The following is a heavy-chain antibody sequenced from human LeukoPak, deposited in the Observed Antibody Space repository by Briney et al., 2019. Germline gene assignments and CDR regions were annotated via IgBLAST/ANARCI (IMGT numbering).Heavy chain of an antibody. CDR1: GFTVSSNY. CDR3: ARDSTSTTRIAARRIDY. J-gene: IGHJ4*02. D-gene: IGHD6-6*01. V-gene: IGHV3-66*02. Sequence: GGSLRLSCAASGFTVSSNYMSWVRQAPGKGLEWVSVIYSGGSTYYADSVKGRFTISRDNSKNTLYLQMNSLRAEDTAVYYCARDSTSTTRIAARRIDYWGQGTLVPVSS. CDR2: IYSGGST.